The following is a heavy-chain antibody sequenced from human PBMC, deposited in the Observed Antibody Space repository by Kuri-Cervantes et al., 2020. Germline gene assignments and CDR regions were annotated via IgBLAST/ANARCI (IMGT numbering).Heavy chain of an antibody. V-gene: IGHV3-33*08. CDR2: IWYDGSNK. D-gene: IGHD5-24*01. CDR1: GFTFSSYS. CDR3: ARDFLGERWPDY. J-gene: IGHJ4*02. Sequence: LSLTCAASGFTFSSYSMNWVRQAPGKGLEWVAVIWYDGSNKYYADSVKGRFTISRDNSKNTLYLQMNSLRAEDTAVYYCARDFLGERWPDYWGQGTLVTVSS.